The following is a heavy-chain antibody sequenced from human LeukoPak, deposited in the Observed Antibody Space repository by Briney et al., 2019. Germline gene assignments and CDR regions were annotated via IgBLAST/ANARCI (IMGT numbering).Heavy chain of an antibody. V-gene: IGHV3-48*01. CDR2: ISSSSNTI. J-gene: IGHJ3*02. CDR3: ARGSAAFDI. Sequence: GGSLRLSCAASGFIFSTYTMNWVRQAPGKGLEWVSYISSSSNTIYYADSVKGRFTISRDNAKNSLYLQMNSLRAEDTAVYYCARGSAAFDIWGQGTMVTVSS. D-gene: IGHD3-10*01. CDR1: GFIFSTYT.